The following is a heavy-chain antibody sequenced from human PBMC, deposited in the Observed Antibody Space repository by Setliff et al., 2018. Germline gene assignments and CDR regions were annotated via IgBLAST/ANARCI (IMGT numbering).Heavy chain of an antibody. J-gene: IGHJ4*02. CDR2: INNYSFKT. Sequence: ASVKVSCKASGYTFNNYGITWVRQAPGQGLEWMGWINNYSFKTTYSQKFLDRVTMTTDTSATTAYMELKNLRSDDTAVYYCARINFYVSSGYYYAPDFWGQGTLGTVS. D-gene: IGHD3-22*01. CDR1: GYTFNNYG. CDR3: ARINFYVSSGYYYAPDF. V-gene: IGHV1-18*01.